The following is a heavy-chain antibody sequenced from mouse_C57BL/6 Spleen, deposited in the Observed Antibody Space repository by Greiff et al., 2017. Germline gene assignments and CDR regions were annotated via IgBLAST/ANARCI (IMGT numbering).Heavy chain of an antibody. D-gene: IGHD1-1*01. V-gene: IGHV1-9*01. CDR3: ARLHYVGRLYYYAMDY. Sequence: QVQLQQSGAELMKPGASVKLSCKATGYTFTGYWIEWVKQRPGHGLEWIGEILPGSGSTNYNEKFKGKATFTADTSSNTAYMQLSSLTTEDSAIYYCARLHYVGRLYYYAMDYWGQGTSVTVSS. CDR2: ILPGSGST. J-gene: IGHJ4*01. CDR1: GYTFTGYW.